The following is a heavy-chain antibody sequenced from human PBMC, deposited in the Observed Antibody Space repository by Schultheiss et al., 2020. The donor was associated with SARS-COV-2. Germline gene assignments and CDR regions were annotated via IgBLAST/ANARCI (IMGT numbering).Heavy chain of an antibody. V-gene: IGHV4-34*01. Sequence: SETLSLTCAVYGGSISGYYWSWIRQPPGKGLEWIGEINHSGSTNYNPSLKSRVTISVDTSKNQFSLKLSSVTAADTAVYYCARGVGATGFDYWGQGTLVTVSS. CDR2: INHSGST. J-gene: IGHJ4*02. CDR3: ARGVGATGFDY. D-gene: IGHD1-26*01. CDR1: GGSISGYY.